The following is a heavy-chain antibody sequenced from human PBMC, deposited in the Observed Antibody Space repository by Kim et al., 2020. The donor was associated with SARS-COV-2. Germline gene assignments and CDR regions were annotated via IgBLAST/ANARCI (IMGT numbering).Heavy chain of an antibody. CDR3: ARSAYSGYDQPTLDY. Sequence: DSVKGRFTISRDNSKNTLYLQMNSLRAEDTAVYYCARSAYSGYDQPTLDYWGQGTLVTVSS. J-gene: IGHJ4*02. D-gene: IGHD5-12*01. V-gene: IGHV3-30*01.